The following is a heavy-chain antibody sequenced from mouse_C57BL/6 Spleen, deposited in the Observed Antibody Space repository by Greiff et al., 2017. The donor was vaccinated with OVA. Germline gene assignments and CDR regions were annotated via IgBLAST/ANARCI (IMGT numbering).Heavy chain of an antibody. V-gene: IGHV1-26*01. Sequence: VQLQQSGPELVKPGASVKISCKASGYTFTDYYMNWVKQSHGKSLEWIGDINPNNGGTSYNQKFKGKATLTVDKSSSTAYMELRSLTSEDSAVYYCARHYDYGGYWYFDVWGTGTTVTVSS. CDR1: GYTFTDYY. CDR3: ARHYDYGGYWYFDV. CDR2: INPNNGGT. D-gene: IGHD2-4*01. J-gene: IGHJ1*03.